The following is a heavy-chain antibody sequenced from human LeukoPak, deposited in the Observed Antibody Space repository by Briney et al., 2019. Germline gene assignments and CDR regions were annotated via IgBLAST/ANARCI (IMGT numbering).Heavy chain of an antibody. CDR3: ARTSLAYDSSGYLEGGTGSDYYYYYYMDV. CDR1: GGTFISYA. J-gene: IGHJ6*03. V-gene: IGHV1-69*05. Sequence: SVKVSCKASGGTFISYAISWVRQAPGQGLEWMGGIIPIFGTANYAQKFQGRVTITTDESTSTAYMELSSLRSEDTAVYYCARTSLAYDSSGYLEGGTGSDYYYYYYMDVWGKGTTVTVSS. CDR2: IIPIFGTA. D-gene: IGHD3-22*01.